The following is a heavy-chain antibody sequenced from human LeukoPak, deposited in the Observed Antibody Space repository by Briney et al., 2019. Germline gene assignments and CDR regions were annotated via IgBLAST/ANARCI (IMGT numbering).Heavy chain of an antibody. CDR3: ARRGLYDSFNG. J-gene: IGHJ3*01. CDR1: GFTFSSYW. Sequence: PGGSLRLSCAASGFTFSSYWVSWVREAPGKGVEWVANIKQDGSEKYYVDSVKGRFTISRDNAQNSLYLQMKSVRGEDRGVYYCARRGLYDSFNGWGQGTMVTVSS. V-gene: IGHV3-7*01. CDR2: IKQDGSEK.